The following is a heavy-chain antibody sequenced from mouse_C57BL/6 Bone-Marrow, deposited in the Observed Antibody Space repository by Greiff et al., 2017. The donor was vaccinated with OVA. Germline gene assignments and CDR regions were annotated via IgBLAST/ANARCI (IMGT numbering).Heavy chain of an antibody. Sequence: VQLQQPGAELVKPGASVKMSCKASGYTFTSYWITWVKQRPGQGLAWIGDIYPGSGSTNYNEKFKSKATLTVDTSSSTAYRQLSSLTSEDSAVYYCARRGGEGAMDYWGQGTSVTVSS. V-gene: IGHV1-55*01. CDR3: ARRGGEGAMDY. J-gene: IGHJ4*01. CDR2: IYPGSGST. CDR1: GYTFTSYW.